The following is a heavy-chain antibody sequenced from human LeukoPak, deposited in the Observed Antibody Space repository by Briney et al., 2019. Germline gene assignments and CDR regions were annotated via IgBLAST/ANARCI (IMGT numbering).Heavy chain of an antibody. V-gene: IGHV1-3*01. J-gene: IGHJ4*02. CDR2: INAGNGNT. Sequence: ASVKVSCMASGYTFTSYAMHWVRQAPGQRLEWMGWINAGNGNTKYSQKFQGRVTITRDTSASTAYMELSSLRSEDTAVYYCALNYDFWSGPFDYWGQGTLVTVSS. CDR3: ALNYDFWSGPFDY. CDR1: GYTFTSYA. D-gene: IGHD3-3*01.